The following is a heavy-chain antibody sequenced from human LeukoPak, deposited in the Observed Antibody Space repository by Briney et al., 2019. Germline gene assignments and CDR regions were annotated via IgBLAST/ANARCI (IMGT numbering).Heavy chain of an antibody. CDR3: ARTRRDYYDSSGYYPNAFDI. J-gene: IGHJ3*02. V-gene: IGHV3-66*01. Sequence: WGSLRLSCAASGFTVSSNYMSWVRQAPGKGLEWVSVIYSGGSTYYADSVKGRFTISRDNSKNTLYLQMNSLRAEDTAVYYCARTRRDYYDSSGYYPNAFDIWGQGTMVTVSS. CDR1: GFTVSSNY. D-gene: IGHD3-22*01. CDR2: IYSGGST.